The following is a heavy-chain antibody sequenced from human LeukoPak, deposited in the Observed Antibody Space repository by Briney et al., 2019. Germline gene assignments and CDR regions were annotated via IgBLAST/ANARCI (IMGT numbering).Heavy chain of an antibody. D-gene: IGHD5-18*01. V-gene: IGHV4-59*02. CDR3: ARDKPHSYGRYFDP. J-gene: IGHJ4*01. CDR1: GDSVSTYH. Sequence: SETLSLTCSVSGDSVSTYHWNWIRKPPGKGLEWIGYMQSTGNSNYNLSLQYRAGLFSDVLMKQFLLNLRSVTATATSGSYCARDKPHSYGRYFDPWGQGMLVTV. CDR2: MQSTGNS.